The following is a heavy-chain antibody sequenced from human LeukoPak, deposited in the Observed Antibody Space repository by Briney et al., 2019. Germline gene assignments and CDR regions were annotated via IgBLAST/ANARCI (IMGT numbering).Heavy chain of an antibody. CDR1: VGSISNYF. Sequence: PSETLSLTCTVSVGSISNYFWSWIRQPPGKGLEWIGYIYYSGSTNYNPSLKSRVTISVDTSKNQFSLKLSSVTAADTAVYYCARGRSHFDYWGQGTLVTVSS. CDR2: IYYSGST. CDR3: ARGRSHFDY. V-gene: IGHV4-59*01. J-gene: IGHJ4*02.